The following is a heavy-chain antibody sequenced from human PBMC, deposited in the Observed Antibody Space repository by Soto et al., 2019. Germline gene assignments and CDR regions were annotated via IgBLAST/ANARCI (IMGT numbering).Heavy chain of an antibody. V-gene: IGHV4-61*01. J-gene: IGHJ4*02. Sequence: SETLSLTCTVSGASVRSGSYYWSWVRQPPGRGLEWIGYIYDTGTTNYNPSLKSRVTMSVDTSKNQFSLKLNSLTAADTAVYYCARVEDYGGYFDYWGQGTLVTVSS. D-gene: IGHD4-17*01. CDR2: IYDTGTT. CDR1: GASVRSGSYY. CDR3: ARVEDYGGYFDY.